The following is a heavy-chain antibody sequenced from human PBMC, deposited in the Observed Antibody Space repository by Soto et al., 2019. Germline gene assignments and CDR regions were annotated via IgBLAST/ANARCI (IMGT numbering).Heavy chain of an antibody. CDR1: GGTFSSYT. CDR2: IIPLFGTA. Sequence: VASVKVSCKXSGGTFSSYTISWVRPAPGQGLEWMGGIIPLFGTANYAQKFQDRVTITADKSTSTAYMELSSLRSEDTSVYYCGSSPLPVLVKYASYHYYAMDVWGQGTTVTVSS. J-gene: IGHJ6*02. CDR3: GSSPLPVLVKYASYHYYAMDV. V-gene: IGHV1-69*06. D-gene: IGHD2-8*01.